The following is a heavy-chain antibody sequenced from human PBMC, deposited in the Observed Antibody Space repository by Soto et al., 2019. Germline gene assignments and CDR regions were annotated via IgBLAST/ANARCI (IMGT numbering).Heavy chain of an antibody. CDR1: GYTFSSYD. V-gene: IGHV1-8*01. D-gene: IGHD6-19*01. Sequence: GASVKVSCKASGYTFSSYDINWVRQAPGQGLEWMGWMNPDSGNTGYAQKFQGRVTMTRDFFKSTAYMELSSLRSEDTAVYYCARVSLGWPPGDYFDYWGQGTLVTVSS. CDR3: ARVSLGWPPGDYFDY. CDR2: MNPDSGNT. J-gene: IGHJ4*02.